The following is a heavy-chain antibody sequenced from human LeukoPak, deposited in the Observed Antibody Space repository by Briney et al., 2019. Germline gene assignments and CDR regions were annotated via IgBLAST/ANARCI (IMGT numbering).Heavy chain of an antibody. CDR3: ARGWEETRGWYFDY. CDR1: GGSFSGYY. CDR2: INHSGST. V-gene: IGHV4-34*01. J-gene: IGHJ4*02. Sequence: PSETLSPTCAVYGGSFSGYYWSWIRQPPGKGLEWIGEINHSGSTNYNPSLKSRVTISVDTSKNQFSLKLSSVTAADTAVYYSARGWEETRGWYFDYWGQGTLVTVSS. D-gene: IGHD1-26*01.